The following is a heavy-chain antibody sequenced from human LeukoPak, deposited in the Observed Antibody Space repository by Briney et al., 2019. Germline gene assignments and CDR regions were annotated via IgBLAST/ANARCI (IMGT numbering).Heavy chain of an antibody. CDR2: INPNSGGT. CDR3: ARDYYDSSGSVDY. Sequence: ASVKVSCKASGYSFTSHYMHWVRQAPGQGLEWMGWINPNSGGTNYAQKFQGRVTMTRDASISTAYMELSRLRSDDTAVYYCARDYYDSSGSVDYWGQGTLVTVSS. CDR1: GYSFTSHY. D-gene: IGHD3-22*01. J-gene: IGHJ4*02. V-gene: IGHV1-2*02.